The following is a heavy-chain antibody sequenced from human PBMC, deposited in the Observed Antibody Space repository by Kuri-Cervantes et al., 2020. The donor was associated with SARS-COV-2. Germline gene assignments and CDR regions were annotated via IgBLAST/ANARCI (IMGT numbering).Heavy chain of an antibody. CDR1: GGSISSSSYY. D-gene: IGHD3-3*01. Sequence: GSLRLSCTVSGGSISSSSYYWGWIRQPPGKGLEWIGSIYYSGSTYYNPSLKSRVTISVGTSKNQFSLKLSSVTAADTAVYYCARHHYDFWSGYHENWFDSWGQGTLVTVSS. V-gene: IGHV4-39*01. CDR2: IYYSGST. J-gene: IGHJ5*01. CDR3: ARHHYDFWSGYHENWFDS.